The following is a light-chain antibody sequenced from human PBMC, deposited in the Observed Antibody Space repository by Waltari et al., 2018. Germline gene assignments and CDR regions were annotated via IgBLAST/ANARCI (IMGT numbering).Light chain of an antibody. Sequence: SAPPHPVSVSGTPGQSITFPSSGNTSDVGASYLLPWYQQHPGKAPKLLICEVFKRPPATSRRFSGAKSGSTASLTISGLQPEDEADYYCCSYAGRGTYVYGSGTKVTVL. CDR1: TSDVGASYL. J-gene: IGLJ1*01. V-gene: IGLV2-23*02. CDR2: EVF. CDR3: CSYAGRGTYV.